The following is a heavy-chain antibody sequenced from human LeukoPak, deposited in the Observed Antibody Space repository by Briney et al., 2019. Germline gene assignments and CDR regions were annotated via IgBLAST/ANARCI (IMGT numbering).Heavy chain of an antibody. D-gene: IGHD3-10*01. CDR3: AIEGGWGMVRGSNY. V-gene: IGHV3-23*01. Sequence: PGGSLRLSCAASGFTFSSYALSWVRQAPGKGLEWVSAISGSGGSTYYADSVKGRFTISRDNSKNTLYLQMNSLRAEDTAVYYCAIEGGWGMVRGSNYWGQGTLVTVSS. CDR1: GFTFSSYA. J-gene: IGHJ4*02. CDR2: ISGSGGST.